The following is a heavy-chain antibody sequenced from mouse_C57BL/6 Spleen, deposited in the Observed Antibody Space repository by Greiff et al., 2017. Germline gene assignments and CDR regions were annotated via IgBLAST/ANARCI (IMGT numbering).Heavy chain of an antibody. D-gene: IGHD1-1*01. J-gene: IGHJ2*01. CDR2: IDPSDSYP. CDR1: GYTFTSYW. Sequence: VKLQQPGAELVMPGASVKLSCKASGYTFTSYWMHWVKQRPGQGLEWIGEIDPSDSYPNYNQKFKGKSTLTVDKSSSTPYMQISSLTSEDSAVYYCARSTTVVAPFDYWGQGTTLTVSS. V-gene: IGHV1-69*01. CDR3: ARSTTVVAPFDY.